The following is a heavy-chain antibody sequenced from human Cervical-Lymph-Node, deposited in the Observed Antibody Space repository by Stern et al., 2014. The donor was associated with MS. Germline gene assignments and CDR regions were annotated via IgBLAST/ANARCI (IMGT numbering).Heavy chain of an antibody. J-gene: IGHJ4*02. D-gene: IGHD2-15*01. Sequence: VQLVESGGGLVQPGGSLRLACAVSGFTVSSNYMSWVPQAPGKGLESFSGIYSGGSTYYADSVKGRFTISRDNSKNTLYLQMNSLRAEDTAVYYCARDRRYCSGVNCYSGADYWGQGTLVTVSS. CDR2: IYSGGST. CDR1: GFTVSSNY. CDR3: ARDRRYCSGVNCYSGADY. V-gene: IGHV3-66*02.